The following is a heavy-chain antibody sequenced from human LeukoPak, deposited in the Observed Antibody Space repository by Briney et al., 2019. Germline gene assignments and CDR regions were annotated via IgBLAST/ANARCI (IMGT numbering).Heavy chain of an antibody. CDR1: GFTFSSYS. CDR2: ISTGSSYI. J-gene: IGHJ6*03. V-gene: IGHV3-21*01. CDR3: ARAYYMDV. Sequence: GGSLRLSCAASGFTFSSYSKNWVRQAPGKGLEWVSSISTGSSYIYYADSVKGRFTISRDNAKNSLYLQMNSLRAEDTAVYYCARAYYMDVWGKGTTVTVSS.